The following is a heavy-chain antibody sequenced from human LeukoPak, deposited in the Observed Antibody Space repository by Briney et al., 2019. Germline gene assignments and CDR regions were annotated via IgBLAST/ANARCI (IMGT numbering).Heavy chain of an antibody. V-gene: IGHV3-33*08. CDR1: GFTFSNYG. Sequence: GGSLRLSCAASGFTFSNYGMHWVRQAPGKGLEWVALVWSDGNGKFYADSVKGRFTISRDNSKNTVYLQMNSLRAEDTAVYYCASAAAGPEGWGQGTLVTVSS. D-gene: IGHD6-13*01. J-gene: IGHJ4*02. CDR3: ASAAAGPEG. CDR2: VWSDGNGK.